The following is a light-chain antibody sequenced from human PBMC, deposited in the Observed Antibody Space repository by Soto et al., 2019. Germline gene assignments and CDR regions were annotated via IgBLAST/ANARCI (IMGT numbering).Light chain of an antibody. J-gene: IGKJ1*01. Sequence: IVMTQSPDSLAVSLGERATINCKSSQIFLYSSNNNNYLAWYQQKPGQPPKLLIYWASTRESGVPDRFSGSGSGTDFTLTISSLQSEDFAVYYCQQYNNWPETFGQGTKVDIK. V-gene: IGKV4-1*01. CDR1: QIFLYSSNNNNY. CDR2: WAS. CDR3: QQYNNWPET.